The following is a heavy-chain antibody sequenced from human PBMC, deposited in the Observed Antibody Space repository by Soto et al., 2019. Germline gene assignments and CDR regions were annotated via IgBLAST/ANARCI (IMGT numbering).Heavy chain of an antibody. CDR3: ARGQGSSSWYDY. CDR1: GFTFSSYG. Sequence: QVQLVESGGGVVQPGRSLRLSCAASGFTFSSYGMHWVRQAPGKGLEWVAVIWYDGSNKYYADSVKGRFTISRDNSKNTLYLQTNSLRAEDTAVYYCARGQGSSSWYDYWGQGTLVTVSS. CDR2: IWYDGSNK. D-gene: IGHD6-13*01. J-gene: IGHJ4*02. V-gene: IGHV3-33*01.